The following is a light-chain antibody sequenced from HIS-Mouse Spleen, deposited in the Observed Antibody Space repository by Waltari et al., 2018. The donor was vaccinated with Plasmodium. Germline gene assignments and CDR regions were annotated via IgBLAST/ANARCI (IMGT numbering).Light chain of an antibody. J-gene: IGLJ2*01. CDR3: QSADSSGTYRV. CDR1: ALPKQY. CDR2: KAR. V-gene: IGLV3-25*03. Sequence: SYELTQPPSVSVSPGQTARITCSGDALPKQYAYWYQQKPGQAPVLVIYKARERPSGIPERFSGSSSGTTVTLTISGVQAEDEADYYCQSADSSGTYRVFGGGTKLTVL.